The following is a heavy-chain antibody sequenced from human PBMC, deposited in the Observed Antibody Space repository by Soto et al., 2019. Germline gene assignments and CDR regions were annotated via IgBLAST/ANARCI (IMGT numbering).Heavy chain of an antibody. V-gene: IGHV1-69*02. CDR2: IIPILGIA. Sequence: QVQLVQSGAEVKKPGSSVKVSCKASGGTFSSYTISWVRQAPGQGLEWMGRIIPILGIANYAQKFQGRVTITANKSTSTAYRELSSLRSEDTAVYYCARGSSGYYVAQDYYYYYGMDVWGQGTTVTVSS. D-gene: IGHD3-22*01. CDR3: ARGSSGYYVAQDYYYYYGMDV. CDR1: GGTFSSYT. J-gene: IGHJ6*02.